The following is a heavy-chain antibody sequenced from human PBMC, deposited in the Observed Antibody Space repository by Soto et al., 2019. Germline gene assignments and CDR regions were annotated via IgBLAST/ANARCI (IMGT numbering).Heavy chain of an antibody. CDR3: VRPLPSGRNYGMDV. D-gene: IGHD3-10*01. J-gene: IGHJ6*02. CDR2: IYNDGTT. Sequence: GGSLRLSCTAYGLGVRNNYMSWVRQAPGMGLEWVSVIYNDGTTYYADSVKGRFTLSRDTSKNTLSLQMDSLRAEDTAVYYCVRPLPSGRNYGMDVWGQGTTVTVPS. CDR1: GLGVRNNY. V-gene: IGHV3-53*01.